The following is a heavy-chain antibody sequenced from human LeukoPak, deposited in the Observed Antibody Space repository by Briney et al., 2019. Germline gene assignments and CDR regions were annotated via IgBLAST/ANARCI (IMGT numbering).Heavy chain of an antibody. CDR3: AKDIGTLDY. V-gene: IGHV3-23*01. Sequence: GGSLRLSCAASGFTFNTYAMSWVRQAPGKGLEWVSTISGSDGSTYYADSVKGRFTISRDNSKNAVYLQMNSLRAEDTAVYYCAKDIGTLDYWGQGILVTVSS. D-gene: IGHD1-7*01. CDR1: GFTFNTYA. CDR2: ISGSDGST. J-gene: IGHJ4*02.